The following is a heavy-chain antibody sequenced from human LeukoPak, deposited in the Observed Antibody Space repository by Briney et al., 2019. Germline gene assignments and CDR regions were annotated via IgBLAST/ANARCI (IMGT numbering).Heavy chain of an antibody. CDR1: GGSISSGGYY. CDR3: ARGRKDYDYVWGSYRYTGFYFDY. CDR2: INHSGST. V-gene: IGHV4-39*07. Sequence: SETLSLTCTVSGGSISSGGYYWSWIRQPPGKGLEWIGEINHSGSTNYNPSLKSRVTISVDTSKNQFSLKLSSVTAADTAVYYCARGRKDYDYVWGSYRYTGFYFDYWGQGTLVTVSS. J-gene: IGHJ4*02. D-gene: IGHD3-16*02.